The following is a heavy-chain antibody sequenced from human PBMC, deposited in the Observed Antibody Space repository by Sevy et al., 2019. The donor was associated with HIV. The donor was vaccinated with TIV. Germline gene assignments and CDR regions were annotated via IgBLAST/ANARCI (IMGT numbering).Heavy chain of an antibody. CDR2: ISGSGGST. CDR1: GFTFSSYA. Sequence: GGSRRLSCAASGFTFSSYAMSWVRQAPGKGLEWVSAISGSGGSTYYADSVKGRFTISRDNSKNTLYLQMNSLRAEDTAVYYCAKDRSLRFLEWLLYGWGQGTLVTVSS. D-gene: IGHD3-3*01. V-gene: IGHV3-23*01. CDR3: AKDRSLRFLEWLLYG. J-gene: IGHJ4*02.